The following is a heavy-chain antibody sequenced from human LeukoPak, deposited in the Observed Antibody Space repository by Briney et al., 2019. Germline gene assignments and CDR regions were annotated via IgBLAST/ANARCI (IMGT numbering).Heavy chain of an antibody. CDR3: ARGVGCSSTSCYRRAFDI. D-gene: IGHD2-2*02. V-gene: IGHV1-18*01. CDR2: ISAYNGDT. Sequence: ASVKVSCKASGYTFTSYGISWVRQAPGQGLEWMGWISAYNGDTNYAQKLQGRVTMTTDTSTSTAYMELRSLRSDDTAVYYCARGVGCSSTSCYRRAFDIWGQGTMVTVSS. J-gene: IGHJ3*02. CDR1: GYTFTSYG.